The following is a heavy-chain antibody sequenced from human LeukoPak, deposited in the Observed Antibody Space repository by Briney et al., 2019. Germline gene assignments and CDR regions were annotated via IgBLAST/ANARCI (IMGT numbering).Heavy chain of an antibody. Sequence: ASVKVSCKASGYTFTSYGISWVRQAPGQGLECMGWISAYNGNTNYAQKLQGRVTMTTDTSTSTAYMELRSLRSDDTAVYYCARDLKRGYSSGRYSWGTGSSNDYWGQGTLVTVSS. J-gene: IGHJ4*02. CDR1: GYTFTSYG. D-gene: IGHD6-19*01. V-gene: IGHV1-18*01. CDR3: ARDLKRGYSSGRYSWGTGSSNDY. CDR2: ISAYNGNT.